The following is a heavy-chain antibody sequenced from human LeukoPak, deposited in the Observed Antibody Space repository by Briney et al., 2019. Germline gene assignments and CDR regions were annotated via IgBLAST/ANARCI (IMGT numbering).Heavy chain of an antibody. Sequence: PGGSLRLSCATSGFTFSSNWMSWVRHVPGRGLDWVANIKPDGSAEYYAASVKGRFTVSRDNAKNSLYLQMNSLRVEDTAVYYCAKIEGSSWLIDYWGQGTLVTVSS. CDR2: IKPDGSAE. J-gene: IGHJ4*02. CDR1: GFTFSSNW. V-gene: IGHV3-7*01. D-gene: IGHD6-13*01. CDR3: AKIEGSSWLIDY.